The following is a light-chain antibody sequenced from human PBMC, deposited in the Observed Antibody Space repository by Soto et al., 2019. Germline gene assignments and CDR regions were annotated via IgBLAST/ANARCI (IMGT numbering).Light chain of an antibody. V-gene: IGKV1-27*01. J-gene: IGKJ1*01. CDR3: QKYNSAPWT. CDR1: QGISNF. CDR2: AAS. Sequence: DIQMTQSPSSLSASVGARVPITCRASQGISNFLAWYQQKPGKVPKLLIYAASTLQSGVPSRFSGSGSGTHFTLTISSLQPEDVATYYCQKYNSAPWTFGQGTKVDNK.